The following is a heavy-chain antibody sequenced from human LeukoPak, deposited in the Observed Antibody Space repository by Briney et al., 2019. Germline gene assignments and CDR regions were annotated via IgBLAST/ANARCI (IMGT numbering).Heavy chain of an antibody. CDR1: GFTFDDYA. V-gene: IGHV3-20*04. CDR3: ARGSVQLWLRDTYYYMDV. Sequence: GESLRLSCAASGFTFDDYAMNWVRQVPGRGLEWVSGINWNGRITEYADSVKDRFTISRQNTKNSLYLYMNNLGGEDTALYFCARGSVQLWLRDTYYYMDVWSKGTTVTVSS. CDR2: INWNGRIT. J-gene: IGHJ6*03. D-gene: IGHD5-18*01.